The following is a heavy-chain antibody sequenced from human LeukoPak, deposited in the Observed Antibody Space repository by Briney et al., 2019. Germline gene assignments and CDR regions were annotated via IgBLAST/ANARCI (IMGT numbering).Heavy chain of an antibody. J-gene: IGHJ6*02. D-gene: IGHD3-3*01. CDR2: ISVINNANT. V-gene: IGHV1-18*01. CDR1: GYTFSSYG. Sequence: ASVKVSCKASGYTFSSYGINWVRQAPGQGLEWMGWISVINNANTRYAQNFQGRLTMTTDTSTTTAYMELRSLRSDDTAVYYCARPVNYDFWSGYYHQYYYYGMDVWGQGTTVTVSS. CDR3: ARPVNYDFWSGYYHQYYYYGMDV.